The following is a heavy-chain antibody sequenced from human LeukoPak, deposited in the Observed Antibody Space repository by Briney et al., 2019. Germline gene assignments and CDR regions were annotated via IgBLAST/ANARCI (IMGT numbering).Heavy chain of an antibody. CDR2: ISYDGRNK. J-gene: IGHJ4*02. Sequence: GGSLRLSCAASGFTSSSYGMHWVRQAPGKGLEWVAAISYDGRNKEYVDSVKGRFTISRDNSKNTLYLQMNSLRAEDTAVYYCARDKYGAYFDYWGQGTLVTVSS. D-gene: IGHD4-17*01. V-gene: IGHV3-30*03. CDR3: ARDKYGAYFDY. CDR1: GFTSSSYG.